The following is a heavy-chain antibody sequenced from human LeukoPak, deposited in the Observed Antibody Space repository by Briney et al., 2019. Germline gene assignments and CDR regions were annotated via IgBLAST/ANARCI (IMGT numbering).Heavy chain of an antibody. CDR1: GYTFTSYY. Sequence: GASVKVSCKASGYTFTSYYMHWVRQAPGQGLEWMGIINPSGGSTSYAQKFQGRVTMTTDTSTSTAYMELRSLRSDDTAVYYCARTGLGSWYPSADYYYGMDVWGQGTTVTVSS. J-gene: IGHJ6*02. D-gene: IGHD6-13*01. CDR2: INPSGGST. V-gene: IGHV1-46*01. CDR3: ARTGLGSWYPSADYYYGMDV.